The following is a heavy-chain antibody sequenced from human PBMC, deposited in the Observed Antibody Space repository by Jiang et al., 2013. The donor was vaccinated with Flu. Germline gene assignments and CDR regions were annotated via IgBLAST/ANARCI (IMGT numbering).Heavy chain of an antibody. CDR1: GGSISSSSYY. CDR3: ARGDYYGSGIPFD. J-gene: IGHJ4*02. D-gene: IGHD3-10*01. CDR2: IYYSGST. Sequence: GSGLVKPSETLSLTCTVSGGSISSSSYYWGWIRQPPGKGLEWIGSIYYSGSTYYNPSLKSRVTISVDTSKNQFSLKLSSVTAADTAVYYCARGDYYGSGIPFDWGQGTLVTVSS. V-gene: IGHV4-39*01.